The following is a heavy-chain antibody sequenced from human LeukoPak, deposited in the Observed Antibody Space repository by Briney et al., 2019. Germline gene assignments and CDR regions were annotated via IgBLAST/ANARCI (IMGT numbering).Heavy chain of an antibody. J-gene: IGHJ4*02. CDR2: ISGDGSMT. CDR1: GFSLRSYW. Sequence: GGSLRLSCAVSGFSLRSYWMHWVRQAPGKGLVWVSCISGDGSMTNYADSVKGRFTISRDNAKNTVYLQMNSLRAEDTAVYYCARYSSSSGGASHYFDYWGQGTLVTVSS. V-gene: IGHV3-74*01. CDR3: ARYSSSSGGASHYFDY. D-gene: IGHD6-6*01.